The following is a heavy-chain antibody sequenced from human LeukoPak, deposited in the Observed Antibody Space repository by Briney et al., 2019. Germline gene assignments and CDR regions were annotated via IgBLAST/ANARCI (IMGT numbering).Heavy chain of an antibody. CDR1: GGTFSSYA. Sequence: ASVKVSCKASGGTFSSYAISWVRQAPGQGLEWMGRIIPILGIANYAQKFQGRVTMTRDTSTSTVYMELSSLRSEDTAVYYCARDSRIVVDTTSFDYWGQGTLVTVSS. CDR2: IIPILGIA. CDR3: ARDSRIVVDTTSFDY. D-gene: IGHD3-22*01. J-gene: IGHJ4*02. V-gene: IGHV1-69*04.